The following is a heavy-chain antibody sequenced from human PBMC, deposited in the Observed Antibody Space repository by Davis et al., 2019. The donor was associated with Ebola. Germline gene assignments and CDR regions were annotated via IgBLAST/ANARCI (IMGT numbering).Heavy chain of an antibody. CDR3: ARASTVVRYYYYYGMDV. CDR2: IYYSGST. Sequence: PSETLSLTCTVSGGSISSSSYYWSWIRQPPGKGLEWIGYIYYSGSTNYNPSLKSRVTISVDTSKNQFSLKLSSVTAADTAVYYCARASTVVRYYYYYGMDVWGQGTTVTVSS. D-gene: IGHD4-23*01. CDR1: GGSISSSSYY. J-gene: IGHJ6*02. V-gene: IGHV4-61*01.